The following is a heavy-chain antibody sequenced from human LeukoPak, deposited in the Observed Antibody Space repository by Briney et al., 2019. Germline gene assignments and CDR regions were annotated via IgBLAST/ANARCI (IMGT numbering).Heavy chain of an antibody. Sequence: PGGSLRLSCAASGFTFSNYEMHWVRQAPGKGLEWVSYISSSGSDIYYADSVKGRFTISRDNAKNSLYLHMSSLRAEDTAVYYCARDYGGSSPFDYWGQGTLVTVSS. J-gene: IGHJ4*02. D-gene: IGHD4-23*01. V-gene: IGHV3-48*03. CDR2: ISSSGSDI. CDR3: ARDYGGSSPFDY. CDR1: GFTFSNYE.